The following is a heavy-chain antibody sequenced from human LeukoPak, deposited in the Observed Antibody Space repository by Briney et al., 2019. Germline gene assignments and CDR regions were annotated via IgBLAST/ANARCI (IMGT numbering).Heavy chain of an antibody. Sequence: SQTLSLTCDLSRESFSSKNGAWNWIRQSPSRGLEWLGRTYYRSKWYTDYAVSMNGRITISPDTSKNQFSLQLNSVTPDDTAVYYCARDVGTSGWHTFDYWGQGTLVTVSS. CDR2: TYYRSKWYT. V-gene: IGHV6-1*01. CDR1: RESFSSKNGA. J-gene: IGHJ4*02. CDR3: ARDVGTSGWHTFDY. D-gene: IGHD6-19*01.